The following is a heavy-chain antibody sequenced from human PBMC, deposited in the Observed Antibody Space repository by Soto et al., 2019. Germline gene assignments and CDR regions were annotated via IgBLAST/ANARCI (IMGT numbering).Heavy chain of an antibody. CDR3: ARDRHNYYGSYYYGMDV. D-gene: IGHD3-10*01. V-gene: IGHV1-46*01. CDR1: GYTFTSYY. Sequence: ASVKVSFKASGYTFTSYYMHWVRQAPGQGLEWMGIINPSGGSTSYAQKFQGRVTMTRDTSTSTVYMELSSLRSEDTAVYYCARDRHNYYGSYYYGMDVWGQGTTVTVSS. CDR2: INPSGGST. J-gene: IGHJ6*02.